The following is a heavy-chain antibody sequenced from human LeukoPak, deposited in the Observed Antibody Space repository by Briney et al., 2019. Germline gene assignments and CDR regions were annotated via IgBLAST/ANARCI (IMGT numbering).Heavy chain of an antibody. CDR1: GYTFTSYG. D-gene: IGHD1-26*01. J-gene: IGHJ3*02. V-gene: IGHV1-18*01. CDR2: ISAYNGNT. Sequence: GASVKVSCKASGYTFTSYGISWVRQAPGQGLEWMGWISAYNGNTNYAQELQGRVTMTTDTSTSTAYMELRSLRSDDTAVYYCARRGAQWELTMGAFDIWGQGTMVTVSS. CDR3: ARRGAQWELTMGAFDI.